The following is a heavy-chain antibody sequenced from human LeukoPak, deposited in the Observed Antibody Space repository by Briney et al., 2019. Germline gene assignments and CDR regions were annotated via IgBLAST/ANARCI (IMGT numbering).Heavy chain of an antibody. CDR1: GYTFTSYG. CDR3: ARDQRDVLLWFGDAFDI. Sequence: ASVKVSCKASGYTFTSYGISWVRQAPGQGLEWMGWISAYNGNTNYAQKLQGRVTMTTDTSTSTAYMELRSLRSDDAAVYDCARDQRDVLLWFGDAFDIWGQGTMVTVSS. V-gene: IGHV1-18*01. J-gene: IGHJ3*02. CDR2: ISAYNGNT. D-gene: IGHD3-10*01.